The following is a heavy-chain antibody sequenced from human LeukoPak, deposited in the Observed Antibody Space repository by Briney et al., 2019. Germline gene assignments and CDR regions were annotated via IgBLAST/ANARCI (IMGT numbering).Heavy chain of an antibody. J-gene: IGHJ5*02. Sequence: SETLSLTCAVYGGSFSGYYWSWIRQPPGKGLEWIGEINHSGSTNYNPSLKSRVTISADTSKNQFSLKLSSVTAADTAVYYCARAKGYSSSWYNWFDPWGQGTLVTVSS. CDR1: GGSFSGYY. V-gene: IGHV4-34*01. D-gene: IGHD6-13*01. CDR2: INHSGST. CDR3: ARAKGYSSSWYNWFDP.